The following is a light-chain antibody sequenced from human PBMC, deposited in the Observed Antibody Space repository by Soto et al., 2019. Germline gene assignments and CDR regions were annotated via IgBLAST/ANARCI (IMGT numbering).Light chain of an antibody. CDR3: QQYNNWPGWT. CDR2: GAS. J-gene: IGKJ1*01. CDR1: QSVSSN. Sequence: EIVKTQSPATLSVSPGERATLSCRASQSVSSNLAWYQQKPGQAPRLLIYGASTRATGIPARFSGSGSGTEFTLTISSLQSEDFAVYYCQQYNNWPGWTFGQGTKVEIK. V-gene: IGKV3-15*01.